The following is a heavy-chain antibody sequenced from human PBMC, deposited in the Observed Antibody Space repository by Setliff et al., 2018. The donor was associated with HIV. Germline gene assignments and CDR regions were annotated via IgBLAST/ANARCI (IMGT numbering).Heavy chain of an antibody. CDR3: ARSDYYDSSGYSWFDP. CDR2: IIPIFGTA. CDR1: GYTFTSYG. D-gene: IGHD3-22*01. V-gene: IGHV1-69*13. Sequence: ASVKVSCKASGYTFTSYGISWVRQAPGQGLEWVGWIIPIFGTANYAQKFQGRVTITADESTSTAYMELSSLRSEDTAVYYCARSDYYDSSGYSWFDPWGQGTLVTVSS. J-gene: IGHJ5*02.